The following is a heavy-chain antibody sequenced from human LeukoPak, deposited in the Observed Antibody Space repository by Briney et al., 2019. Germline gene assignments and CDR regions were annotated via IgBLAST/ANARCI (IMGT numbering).Heavy chain of an antibody. CDR3: ARCYYGDYCNYFDP. V-gene: IGHV3-23*01. CDR1: GFTFSSYA. D-gene: IGHD4-17*01. Sequence: GGSLRLSCAASGFTFSSYAMSWVRQAPGKGLEWVSAISGSGGSTYYADSVKGRFTISRDNSKNTLYLQMNSLRAEDTAVYYCARCYYGDYCNYFDPWGQGTLVTVSS. J-gene: IGHJ5*02. CDR2: ISGSGGST.